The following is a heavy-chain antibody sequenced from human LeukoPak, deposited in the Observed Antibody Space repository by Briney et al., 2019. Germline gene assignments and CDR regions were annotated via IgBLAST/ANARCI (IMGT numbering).Heavy chain of an antibody. Sequence: ASVKVSCKASGGTFSSYAISWVRQAPGQGLEWMGRIIPIFGTANYAQKFQGRVTITTDESTSTAYMELSSLRSEDTAVYFWARLAKDVYSSGWYGGAFDISGQGRMGTVSS. V-gene: IGHV1-69*05. J-gene: IGHJ3*02. D-gene: IGHD6-19*01. CDR2: IIPIFGTA. CDR3: ARLAKDVYSSGWYGGAFDI. CDR1: GGTFSSYA.